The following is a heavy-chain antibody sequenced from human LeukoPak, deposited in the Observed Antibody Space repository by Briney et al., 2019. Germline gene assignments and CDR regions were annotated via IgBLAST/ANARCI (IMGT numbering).Heavy chain of an antibody. D-gene: IGHD5-18*01. CDR1: GFTFSDYY. CDR3: ARDKVATAWFDY. J-gene: IGHJ4*02. Sequence: GGSLRLSCAASGFTFSDYYMSWIRQAPGKGLEWVSYISSSGSTIYYADSVRGRFTISRDNAKNSLYLQMNSLRAEDTAVYYCARDKVATAWFDYWGQGTLVTVSS. CDR2: ISSSGSTI. V-gene: IGHV3-11*01.